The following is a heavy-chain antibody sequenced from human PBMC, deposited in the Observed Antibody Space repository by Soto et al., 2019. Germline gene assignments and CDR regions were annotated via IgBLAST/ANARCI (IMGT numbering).Heavy chain of an antibody. Sequence: GGSLRLSCAASGFTFSSYVMTWVRQAPGKGLEWVASISGSGSMRYYTNYADSVKGRFTISRDNSKNTLYLQMNSLRAEDTAVYYCTKAGYYYGSGSYSQADPIPYYYYGMDVWGQGTTVTVSS. CDR3: TKAGYYYGSGSYSQADPIPYYYYGMDV. J-gene: IGHJ6*02. CDR1: GFTFSSYV. V-gene: IGHV3-23*01. CDR2: ISGSGSMR. D-gene: IGHD3-10*01.